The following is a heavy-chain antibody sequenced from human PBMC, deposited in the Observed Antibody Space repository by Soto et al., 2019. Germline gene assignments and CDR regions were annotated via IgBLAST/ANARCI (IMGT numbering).Heavy chain of an antibody. D-gene: IGHD2-2*01. J-gene: IGHJ5*02. V-gene: IGHV4-39*01. Sequence: QLQLQESGPGLLRPSDTLSLTCTVSGGSISAGSYTGGWIRQPPGKGLEWIGTVSYNGGTYFNPSLKSRVTIFVDASNNQFSLKLSSVTAADTAVYYCAKRGHSTSWYWFDPWGQGTLVTVSS. CDR2: VSYNGGT. CDR1: GGSISAGSYT. CDR3: AKRGHSTSWYWFDP.